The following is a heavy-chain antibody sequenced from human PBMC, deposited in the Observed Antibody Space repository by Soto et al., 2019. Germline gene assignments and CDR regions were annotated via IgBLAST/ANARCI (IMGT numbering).Heavy chain of an antibody. Sequence: QVQLQQWGAGLLKPSETLSLTCAVYGGSFSGYSWSWISQPPGKGLEWIGEINHSGSTNYNPSLKSRVTISVDTSKNQFSLKLSSVTAAYTAVYYCARGIAVFWSGYSYYYGIDVWGQGTTVTVSS. CDR2: INHSGST. CDR1: GGSFSGYS. J-gene: IGHJ6*02. D-gene: IGHD3-3*01. V-gene: IGHV4-34*01. CDR3: ARGIAVFWSGYSYYYGIDV.